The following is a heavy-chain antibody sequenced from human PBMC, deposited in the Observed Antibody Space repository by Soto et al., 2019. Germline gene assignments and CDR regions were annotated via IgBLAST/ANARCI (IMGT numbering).Heavy chain of an antibody. D-gene: IGHD3-10*01. CDR3: ARGRDPLLWFGELFDY. CDR1: GGSISSGGYY. V-gene: IGHV4-31*03. CDR2: IYYSGST. Sequence: SETLSLTCTVSGGSISSGGYYWSWIRQHPGKGLEWIGYIYYSGSTYYNPSLKSRVTISVDTSKNQFSLKLSSVTAADTAVYYCARGRDPLLWFGELFDYWGQGTLVTVSS. J-gene: IGHJ4*02.